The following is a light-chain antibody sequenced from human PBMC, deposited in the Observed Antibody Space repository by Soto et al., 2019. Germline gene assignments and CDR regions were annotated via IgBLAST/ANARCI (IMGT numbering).Light chain of an antibody. Sequence: QSVLTQPPSASGTPGQRVTISCSGSNSNIGSNTVNWYQQLPGTAPKLLIYYDNLRPSGVPDRIAGSKSGTSASLAISGLQSDDESDYYGAAWDDSLNGRVFGTGTKVTVL. CDR2: YDN. CDR1: NSNIGSNT. J-gene: IGLJ1*01. CDR3: AAWDDSLNGRV. V-gene: IGLV1-44*01.